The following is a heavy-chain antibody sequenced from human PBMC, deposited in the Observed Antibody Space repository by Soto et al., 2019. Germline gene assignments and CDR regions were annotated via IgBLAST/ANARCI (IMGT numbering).Heavy chain of an antibody. CDR2: ISAYNGNT. Sequence: GASVKVSCKASGYTFTSYGISWVRQAPGQGLEWMGWISAYNGNTNYAQKLQGRVTMTTDTSTSTAYVELRSLRSDDTAVYYCARGLGYCSSTSCYYYYYYMDVWGKGTTVTVSS. D-gene: IGHD2-2*01. V-gene: IGHV1-18*01. CDR1: GYTFTSYG. J-gene: IGHJ6*03. CDR3: ARGLGYCSSTSCYYYYYYMDV.